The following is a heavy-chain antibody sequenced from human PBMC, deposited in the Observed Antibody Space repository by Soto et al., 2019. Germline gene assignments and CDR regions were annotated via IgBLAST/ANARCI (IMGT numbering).Heavy chain of an antibody. Sequence: HPGGSLRLSXAASGFTFSSYAMSWVRQAPGKGLEWVSAISGSGGSTYYADSVKGRFTISRDNSKNTLYLQMSSLRAEDTAVYYCAKGRIAARGYFDYWGQGTLVTVSS. D-gene: IGHD6-6*01. V-gene: IGHV3-23*01. CDR3: AKGRIAARGYFDY. CDR1: GFTFSSYA. J-gene: IGHJ4*02. CDR2: ISGSGGST.